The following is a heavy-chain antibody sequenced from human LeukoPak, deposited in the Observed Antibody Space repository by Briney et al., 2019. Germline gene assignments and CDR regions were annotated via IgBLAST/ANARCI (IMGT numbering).Heavy chain of an antibody. V-gene: IGHV3-7*04. CDR2: IKQDGSEK. CDR3: ARVDTAMGAFDY. D-gene: IGHD5-18*01. CDR1: GFTFSSYW. Sequence: SGGSLRLSCAASGFTFSSYWVSWVRQAPGKGLEWVANIKQDGSEKYYVDSVKGRFTISRDNAKNSLYLQMNSLRAEDTAVYYCARVDTAMGAFDYWGQGTLVTVSS. J-gene: IGHJ4*02.